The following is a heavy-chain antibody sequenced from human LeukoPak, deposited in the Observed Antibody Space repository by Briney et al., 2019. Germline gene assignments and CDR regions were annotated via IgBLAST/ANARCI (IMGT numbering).Heavy chain of an antibody. CDR3: ARAQYDSSGYYCDAFDI. CDR1: GFTFSSYA. V-gene: IGHV3-30*04. J-gene: IGHJ3*02. D-gene: IGHD3-22*01. Sequence: PGGSLRLSCAASGFTFSSYAMHWVRQAPGKGLEWVAVISYDGSNKYYADSVKGRFTISRDNAKNSLYLQMNSLRAEDTAVYYCARAQYDSSGYYCDAFDIWGQGTMVTVSS. CDR2: ISYDGSNK.